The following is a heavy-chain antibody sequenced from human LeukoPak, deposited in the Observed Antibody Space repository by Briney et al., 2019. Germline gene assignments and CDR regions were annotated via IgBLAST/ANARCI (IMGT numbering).Heavy chain of an antibody. CDR2: IYSTGST. J-gene: IGHJ5*02. V-gene: IGHV4-4*07. CDR3: ARFGRNWFDP. D-gene: IGHD3-16*01. CDR1: GGSISSYY. Sequence: PSETLSLTCTVSGGSISSYYWSWIRQPAGKGLEWIGRIYSTGSTNYNPSLKSRVTMSVDTSKNQFSLRLRSVTAADTAVYYCARFGRNWFDPWGQGTLVTVSS.